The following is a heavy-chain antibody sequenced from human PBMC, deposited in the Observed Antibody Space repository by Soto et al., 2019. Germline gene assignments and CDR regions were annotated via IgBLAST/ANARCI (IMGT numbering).Heavy chain of an antibody. CDR3: ARTIVVVTAADY. Sequence: QVQLVQSGAEVKKPGASVKVSCKASGYTFTSYAMHWVRQAPGQRLEWMGWINAGNGNTKYSQKFQGRVTITRNTPARTAYMELSSPRSEDTAVYSCARTIVVVTAADYWGQGTLVTVSS. CDR2: INAGNGNT. V-gene: IGHV1-3*01. CDR1: GYTFTSYA. D-gene: IGHD2-21*02. J-gene: IGHJ4*02.